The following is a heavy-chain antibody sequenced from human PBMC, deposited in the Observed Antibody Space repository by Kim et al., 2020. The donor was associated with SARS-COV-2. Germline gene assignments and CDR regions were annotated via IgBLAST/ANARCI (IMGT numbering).Heavy chain of an antibody. CDR1: GYTFTSYG. V-gene: IGHV1-18*04. CDR3: ARDTDGVSFGKGFILEHNWFDP. J-gene: IGHJ5*02. CDR2: ISAYNGNT. D-gene: IGHD1-1*01. Sequence: ASVKVSCKASGYTFTSYGISWVRQAPGQGLEWMGWISAYNGNTNYAQKLQGRVTMTTDTSTSTAYMELRSLRSDDTAVYYCARDTDGVSFGKGFILEHNWFDPWGQGTLVTVSS.